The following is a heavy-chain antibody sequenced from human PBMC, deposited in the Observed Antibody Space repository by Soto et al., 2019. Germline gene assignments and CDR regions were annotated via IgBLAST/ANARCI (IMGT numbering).Heavy chain of an antibody. CDR2: IYYSGST. CDR3: ARDIASEQLVYYYGMDV. J-gene: IGHJ6*02. V-gene: IGHV4-31*03. Sequence: QVQLQESGPGLVKPSQTLSLTCTVSGGSISSGGYYWSWIRQHPGKGLEWIGYIYYSGSTYYNPSLKSRVTISVDTSKNQFSLKLSSVTAADTAAYYCARDIASEQLVYYYGMDVWGQGTTVTVSS. CDR1: GGSISSGGYY. D-gene: IGHD6-6*01.